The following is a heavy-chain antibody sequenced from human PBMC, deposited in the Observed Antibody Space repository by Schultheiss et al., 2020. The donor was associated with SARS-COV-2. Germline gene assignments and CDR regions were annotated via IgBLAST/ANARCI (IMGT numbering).Heavy chain of an antibody. CDR3: ARDRGGSWTPYYFDY. CDR1: GGSFSGYY. Sequence: SETLSLTCAVYGGSFSGYYWSWIRQPPGKGLEWIGEINHSGSTNYNPSLKSRVTISVDTSKNQFSLKLSSVTAADTAVYYCARDRGGSWTPYYFDYWGQGTLVTVSS. V-gene: IGHV4-34*01. D-gene: IGHD2-15*01. J-gene: IGHJ4*02. CDR2: INHSGST.